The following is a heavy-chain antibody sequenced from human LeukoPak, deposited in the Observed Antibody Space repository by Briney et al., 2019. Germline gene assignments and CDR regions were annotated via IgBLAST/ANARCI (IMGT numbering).Heavy chain of an antibody. D-gene: IGHD6-6*01. CDR3: AGGIAAPGDWFDP. V-gene: IGHV4-31*03. Sequence: SQTLSLTCTVSGGSISSGGYYWSWIRQHPGKGLEWIGYIYYSGSTYYNPSLKSRVTISVDTSKNQFSLKLSSVTAADTAVYYCAGGIAAPGDWFDPWGQGTLVTVSS. J-gene: IGHJ5*02. CDR2: IYYSGST. CDR1: GGSISSGGYY.